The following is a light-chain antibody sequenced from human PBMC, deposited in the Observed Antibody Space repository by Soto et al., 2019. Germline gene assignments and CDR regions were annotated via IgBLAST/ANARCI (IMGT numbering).Light chain of an antibody. V-gene: IGKV1-9*01. CDR1: QGISSY. CDR2: AAS. Sequence: IQLTQSPSSLSASVGDRVTITCRASQGISSYLAWYQQKPGKAPKLLIYAASTLHSGVPSRFSGSGSGTDFTLTISSLQPEDFATYYCQQLDTYPQTFGPGTKVDN. J-gene: IGKJ3*01. CDR3: QQLDTYPQT.